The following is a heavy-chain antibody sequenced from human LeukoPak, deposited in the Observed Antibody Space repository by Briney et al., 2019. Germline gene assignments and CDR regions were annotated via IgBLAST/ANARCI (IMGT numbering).Heavy chain of an antibody. D-gene: IGHD5-24*01. Sequence: PSETLSLTCTVSGGSISSYYWSWIRQPPGKGLEWIGYIYYSGSTNYNPSLKSRVTISVDTSKNQFSLKLSSVTAADTAVYYCARVPRGYNNYYMDVWGKGTTVTISS. CDR2: IYYSGST. CDR1: GGSISSYY. V-gene: IGHV4-59*01. CDR3: ARVPRGYNNYYMDV. J-gene: IGHJ6*03.